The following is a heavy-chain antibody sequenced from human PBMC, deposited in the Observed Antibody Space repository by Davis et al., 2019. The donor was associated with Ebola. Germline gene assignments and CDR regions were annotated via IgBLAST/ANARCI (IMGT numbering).Heavy chain of an antibody. D-gene: IGHD2-15*01. Sequence: ASVKVSCKASGYTFTSYDINWVRQATGQGLEWMGWMNPNSGNTGYAQKFQGRVTMTRNTSISTAYMELSSLRSEDTDVYYCARPIRLGYCSGGSCYTTYGMDVWGQGTTVTVSS. J-gene: IGHJ6*02. CDR3: ARPIRLGYCSGGSCYTTYGMDV. V-gene: IGHV1-8*01. CDR1: GYTFTSYD. CDR2: MNPNSGNT.